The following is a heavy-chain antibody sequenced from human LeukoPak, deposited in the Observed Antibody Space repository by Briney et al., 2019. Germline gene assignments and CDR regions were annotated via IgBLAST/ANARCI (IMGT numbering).Heavy chain of an antibody. Sequence: SQTLSLTCTVSGGSISSGGYYWSWIRQHPGKGLEWIGYIYYSGSTYYNPPLKSRLTISVDTSKNQFSLKLSSVTAADTAVYYCARRRRYLFDYWGQGTLVTVSS. CDR3: ARRRRYLFDY. J-gene: IGHJ4*02. CDR2: IYYSGST. CDR1: GGSISSGGYY. V-gene: IGHV4-31*03. D-gene: IGHD1-26*01.